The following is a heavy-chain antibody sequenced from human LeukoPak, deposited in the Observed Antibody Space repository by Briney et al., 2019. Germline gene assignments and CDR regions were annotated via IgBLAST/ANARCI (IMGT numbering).Heavy chain of an antibody. CDR1: GGSISSYY. Sequence: SETLSLTCTVSGGSISSYYWGWIRQPPGKGLEWIGSIYYSGSTYYNPSLKSRVTISVDTSKNQFSLKLSSVTAADTAVYYCARHSQGNDFWSGYYIEYFDYWGQGTLVTVSS. J-gene: IGHJ4*02. V-gene: IGHV4-39*01. CDR2: IYYSGST. CDR3: ARHSQGNDFWSGYYIEYFDY. D-gene: IGHD3-3*01.